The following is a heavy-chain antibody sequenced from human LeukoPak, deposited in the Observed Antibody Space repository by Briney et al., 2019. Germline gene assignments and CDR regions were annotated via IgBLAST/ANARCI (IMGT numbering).Heavy chain of an antibody. CDR2: ISAYNGNT. V-gene: IGHV1-18*01. J-gene: IGHJ4*02. CDR3: ARDTVGYSSSWYVHFDY. Sequence: ASVKVSCKASGYTFTSYGISWVRQAPGQGLEWMGWISAYNGNTNYAQKLQGRVTMTTDTSTSTAYMELRSLRSDDTAVYYCARDTVGYSSSWYVHFDYWGQGTLVTVSS. D-gene: IGHD6-13*01. CDR1: GYTFTSYG.